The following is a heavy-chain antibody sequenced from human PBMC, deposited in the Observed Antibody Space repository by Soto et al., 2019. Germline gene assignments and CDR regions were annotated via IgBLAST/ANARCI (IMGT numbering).Heavy chain of an antibody. CDR3: AKSPNLDCSSRTCYKYSFDP. V-gene: IGHV3-30*18. Sequence: QEQLVESGGGVVQPGKSLRLSCAASGFTFNTYGMHWVRQAPGKGLEWVSVISYDGSEKYYVDSVKVRFTISKDNSKNTLYLQMNRPRSEDTAVYYNAKSPNLDCSSRTCYKYSFDPWGEGTRVT. J-gene: IGHJ5*02. CDR2: ISYDGSEK. D-gene: IGHD2-2*02. CDR1: GFTFNTYG.